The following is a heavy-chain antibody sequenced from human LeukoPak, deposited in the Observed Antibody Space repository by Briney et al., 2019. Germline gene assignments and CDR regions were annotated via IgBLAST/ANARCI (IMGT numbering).Heavy chain of an antibody. CDR1: GGSISSYY. CDR2: IYYSGST. V-gene: IGHV4-59*06. Sequence: SETLSLTCTVSGGSISSYYWSWIRQPPGKGLEWIGYIYYSGSTYYNPSLKSRVTISVDTSKNQFSLKLSSVTAADTAVYYCAREYCSSTSCYHILDYWGQGTLVTVSS. D-gene: IGHD2-2*01. J-gene: IGHJ4*02. CDR3: AREYCSSTSCYHILDY.